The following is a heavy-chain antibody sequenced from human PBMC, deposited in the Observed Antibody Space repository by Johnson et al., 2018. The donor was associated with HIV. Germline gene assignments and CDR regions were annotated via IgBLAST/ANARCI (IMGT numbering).Heavy chain of an antibody. J-gene: IGHJ3*02. CDR1: GFTFSDHY. Sequence: QLVESGGGLVQPGGSLRLSCAASGFTFSDHYMDWVRQAPGKGLEWVAVISYDGSNKYYADSVKGRFTISRDNSKNTLYLQINSLRAEDTAVYYCARVKGAFDIWGQGTMVTVSS. CDR3: ARVKGAFDI. V-gene: IGHV3-30-3*01. CDR2: ISYDGSNK.